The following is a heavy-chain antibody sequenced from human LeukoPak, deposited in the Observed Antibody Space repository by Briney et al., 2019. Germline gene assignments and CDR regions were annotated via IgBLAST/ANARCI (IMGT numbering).Heavy chain of an antibody. D-gene: IGHD2-2*01. Sequence: SETLSLTCTVSGGSISSYYWSWIRQPPGKGLEWIGYIYYSGSTNYNPSPKSRVTISVDTSKNQFSLKLSSVTAADTAVYYCARLWDHIVVVPAALDVWGQGTTVTVSS. CDR2: IYYSGST. CDR3: ARLWDHIVVVPAALDV. CDR1: GGSISSYY. V-gene: IGHV4-59*08. J-gene: IGHJ6*02.